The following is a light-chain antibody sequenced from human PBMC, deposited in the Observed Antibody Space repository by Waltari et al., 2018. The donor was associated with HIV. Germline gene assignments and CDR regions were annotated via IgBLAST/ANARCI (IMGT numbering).Light chain of an antibody. V-gene: IGLV1-44*01. CDR1: SSNIGSNT. CDR3: AAWDDSLKGPI. CDR2: SYN. J-gene: IGLJ2*01. Sequence: QSVLTQPPSASGTPGQRVPIPCSGSSSNIGSNTVNWYQQLPGTAPKLLIYSYNLRPSGVPDRFSGSKSGTSASLAISGLQSEDEADYYCAAWDDSLKGPIFGGGTKVTVL.